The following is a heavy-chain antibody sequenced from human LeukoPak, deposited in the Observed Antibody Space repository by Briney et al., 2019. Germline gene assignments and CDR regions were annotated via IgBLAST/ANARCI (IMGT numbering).Heavy chain of an antibody. CDR3: ARNLYDYGDYEDY. J-gene: IGHJ4*02. CDR1: GGSISSGGYY. D-gene: IGHD4-17*01. CDR2: IYYSGST. Sequence: KASETLSLTCTVSGGSISSGGYYWSWIRQHPGKGLEWIGYIYYSGSTYYNPSLKSRVTISVDTSKNQFSLKLSSVTAADTAVYYCARNLYDYGDYEDYWGQGTLVTVSS. V-gene: IGHV4-31*03.